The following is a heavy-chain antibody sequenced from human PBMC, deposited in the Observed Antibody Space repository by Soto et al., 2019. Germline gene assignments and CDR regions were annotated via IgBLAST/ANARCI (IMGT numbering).Heavy chain of an antibody. CDR1: GDSVRNQY. D-gene: IGHD3-16*01. V-gene: IGHV4-4*09. Sequence: QVQMQESGPGLVKPSETLSLTCTVSGDSVRNQYWRWIRRPPGRGLEWIGYIYRSGSTNYTPSLKSRLSISVATSKNQFSLKLSSVTAADTAVYYCARTLDYGHMDVWGKGTTVTVSS. J-gene: IGHJ6*03. CDR2: IYRSGST. CDR3: ARTLDYGHMDV.